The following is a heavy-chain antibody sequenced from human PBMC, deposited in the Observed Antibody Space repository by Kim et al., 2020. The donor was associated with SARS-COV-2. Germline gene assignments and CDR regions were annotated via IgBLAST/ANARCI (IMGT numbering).Heavy chain of an antibody. J-gene: IGHJ5*02. Sequence: SVKVSCKASGGTFSSYAISWVRQVPGRGLEWMGGIIPIFGTANYAQKFQGRVTITADESTSTAYMELSSLRSEDTAVYYCARAYCGGDCYSGWFDPWGQGTLVTVSS. CDR2: IIPIFGTA. CDR3: ARAYCGGDCYSGWFDP. D-gene: IGHD2-21*02. CDR1: GGTFSSYA. V-gene: IGHV1-69*13.